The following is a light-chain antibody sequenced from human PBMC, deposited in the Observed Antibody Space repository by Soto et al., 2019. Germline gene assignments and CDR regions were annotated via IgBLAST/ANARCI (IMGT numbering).Light chain of an antibody. CDR1: QIVSTS. CDR3: QQCTYWPPLT. CDR2: DAS. V-gene: IGKV3-11*01. J-gene: IGKJ4*01. Sequence: VLTQSPATLSLSPGERATLSCRTSQIVSTSLDWYQQKPGQGPRLLIYDASKRAIGTPARISGSGSGTDFTLTISSLEPEDFAVYYCQQCTYWPPLTCGGGPKVESK.